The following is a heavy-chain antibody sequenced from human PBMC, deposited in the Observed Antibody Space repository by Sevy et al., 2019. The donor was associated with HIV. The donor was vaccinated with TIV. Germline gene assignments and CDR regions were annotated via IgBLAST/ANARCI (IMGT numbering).Heavy chain of an antibody. V-gene: IGHV3-30*18. J-gene: IGHJ6*02. CDR3: ANAYSGSYSHSYLYALDV. Sequence: GGSLRLSCAASGFTFSSYDMNWVRQAPGKGLDWVALISHDGINEYYADSVKGRFTISRDNSKNTVYLEMNSLRNKDTAIYFCANAYSGSYSHSYLYALDVWGQGTTVTVSS. D-gene: IGHD1-26*01. CDR1: GFTFSSYD. CDR2: ISHDGINE.